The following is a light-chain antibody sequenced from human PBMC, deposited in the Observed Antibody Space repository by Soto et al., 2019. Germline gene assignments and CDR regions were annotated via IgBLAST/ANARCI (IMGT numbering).Light chain of an antibody. CDR2: LGS. Sequence: DVVMTQSPLSLPVTPGEPASISCRSSQSLLHLNGNNYLDWYLQKPGQSPQLLIYLGSNRASGVPDRFSGSGSGTDFTLKISRVEAEDVGIYYRMQALQNPVTFGQGTRLEIK. V-gene: IGKV2-28*01. J-gene: IGKJ5*01. CDR1: QSLLHLNGNNY. CDR3: MQALQNPVT.